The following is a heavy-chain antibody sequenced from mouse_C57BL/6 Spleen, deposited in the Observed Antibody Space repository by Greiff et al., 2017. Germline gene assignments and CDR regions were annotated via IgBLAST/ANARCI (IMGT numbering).Heavy chain of an antibody. J-gene: IGHJ3*01. V-gene: IGHV1-76*01. CDR3: ARSGYGNPLAY. D-gene: IGHD2-10*02. Sequence: VQLQQSGAELVRPGASVKLSCKASGYTFTDYYINWVKQRPGPGLEWIARIYPGSGNTYYNEKFKGKATLTAEKSSSTAYMQLSSLTSEDSAVYFCARSGYGNPLAYWGQGTLVTVSA. CDR2: IYPGSGNT. CDR1: GYTFTDYY.